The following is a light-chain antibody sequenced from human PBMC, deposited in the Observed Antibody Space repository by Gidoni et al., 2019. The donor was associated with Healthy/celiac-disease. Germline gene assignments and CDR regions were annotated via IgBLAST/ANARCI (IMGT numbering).Light chain of an antibody. CDR3: AAWDDSLSGRV. Sequence: SVLTPPPSASGTPGQGVTISCSGSSSNIGSNYVYWYQQLPGTAPKLLIYRNNQRPSGVPDRFSGSKSGTSASLAISGLRSEDEADYYCAAWDDSLSGRVFGGGTKLTVL. J-gene: IGLJ3*02. CDR2: RNN. V-gene: IGLV1-47*01. CDR1: SSNIGSNY.